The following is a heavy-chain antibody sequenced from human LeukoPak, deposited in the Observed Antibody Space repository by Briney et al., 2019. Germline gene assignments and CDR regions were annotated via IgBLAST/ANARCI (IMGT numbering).Heavy chain of an antibody. CDR3: AKGAGPFYYGMDV. CDR1: GGTFSSYA. CDR2: ISAYNGNT. V-gene: IGHV1-18*01. Sequence: ASVKVSCKASGGTFSSYAISWVRQAPGQGLEWMGWISAYNGNTNYAQKLQGRVTITRDTSASTAYMELSSLRSEDTAVYYCAKGAGPFYYGMDVWGQGTTVTVSS. D-gene: IGHD6-19*01. J-gene: IGHJ6*02.